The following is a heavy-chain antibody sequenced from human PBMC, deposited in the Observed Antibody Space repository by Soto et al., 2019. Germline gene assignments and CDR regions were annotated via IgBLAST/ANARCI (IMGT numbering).Heavy chain of an antibody. D-gene: IGHD2-2*01. J-gene: IGHJ4*02. V-gene: IGHV4-34*01. Sequence: SQTHSLTYTVYDGSFSGYDWTWNRQPPGTGLEWIGEINHSGSTNYNPSLKSRVTISVDGSKNQFSLKVNSVTAADTAVYYCARGKLVPAVNFDYWGLGTLVTVSS. CDR1: DGSFSGYD. CDR2: INHSGST. CDR3: ARGKLVPAVNFDY.